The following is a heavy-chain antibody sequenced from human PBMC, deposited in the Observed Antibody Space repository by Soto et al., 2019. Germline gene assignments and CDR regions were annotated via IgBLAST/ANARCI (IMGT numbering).Heavy chain of an antibody. CDR3: APRIVVVVAATPQFDY. CDR2: ISGSGGST. D-gene: IGHD2-15*01. V-gene: IGHV3-23*01. J-gene: IGHJ4*02. CDR1: GFTFSSYA. Sequence: EVQLLESGGGLVQPGGSVRLSCAASGFTFSSYAMSWVRQAPGKGLEWVSAISGSGGSTYYADSVKGRFTISRDNSKNTLYLQMNSLRAEDTAVYYCAPRIVVVVAATPQFDYWGQGTLVTVSS.